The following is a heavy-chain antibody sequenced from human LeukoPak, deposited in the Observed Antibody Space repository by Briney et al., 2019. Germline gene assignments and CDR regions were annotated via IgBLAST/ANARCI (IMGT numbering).Heavy chain of an antibody. J-gene: IGHJ4*02. D-gene: IGHD3-22*01. CDR2: IYYSGST. V-gene: IGHV4-39*02. CDR3: ARDASLYDSSGYYYLY. CDR1: GGSISSSSYY. Sequence: SETLSLTCTVSGGSISSSSYYWGWLRQPPGKGLEWIGSIYYSGSTYYNPSLKSRVTISVDTSKNQFSLKLSSVTAADTAVYYCARDASLYDSSGYYYLYWGQGTLVTVSS.